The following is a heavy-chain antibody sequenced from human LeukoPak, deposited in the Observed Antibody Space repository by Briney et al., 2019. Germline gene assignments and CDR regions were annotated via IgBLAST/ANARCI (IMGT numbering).Heavy chain of an antibody. Sequence: ASVKVSCKASGYTFTSYYMHWVRQAPGQGLEWMGTINSNGGGTNYAQKFQGRVTMTRDTSTRTVYMEQSSLRSEDTAVYYCARGGGYGYPTGANWGQGTQVTVSS. V-gene: IGHV1-46*01. D-gene: IGHD5-18*01. CDR1: GYTFTSYY. CDR2: INSNGGGT. J-gene: IGHJ4*02. CDR3: ARGGGYGYPTGAN.